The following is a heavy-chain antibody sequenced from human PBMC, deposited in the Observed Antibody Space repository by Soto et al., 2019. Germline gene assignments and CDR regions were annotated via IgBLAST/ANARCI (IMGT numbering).Heavy chain of an antibody. J-gene: IGHJ4*02. CDR3: SSRWWKTFDY. D-gene: IGHD2-15*01. V-gene: IGHV4-59*08. CDR1: GGSISSYS. CDR2: IYYRGST. Sequence: QVQLQESGPGLVKPSETLSLTCTVSGGSISSYSWSWIRHPPGKGLEWIGYIYYRGSTNFNPYLEGRFTISVDTSKIQVSLKLSYVTAADTVGYDDSSRWWKTFDYRGQGTLVTVSS.